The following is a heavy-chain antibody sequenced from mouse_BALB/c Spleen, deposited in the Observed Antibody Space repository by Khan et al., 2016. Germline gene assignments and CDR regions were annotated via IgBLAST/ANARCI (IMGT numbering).Heavy chain of an antibody. J-gene: IGHJ4*01. CDR2: MYPGNSDT. Sequence: VQLQQSGTVLARPGASVKMSCKASGYTFTSYWMHWVKQRPGQGLEWIGDMYPGNSDTSYNQKFKGKAKLTAVTSTSTAYMDLSSLTNEDSAVYYCTRVGYCIYVDAMDYWGQGTLVTVSP. V-gene: IGHV1-5*01. CDR3: TRVGYCIYVDAMDY. D-gene: IGHD1-1*01. CDR1: GYTFTSYW.